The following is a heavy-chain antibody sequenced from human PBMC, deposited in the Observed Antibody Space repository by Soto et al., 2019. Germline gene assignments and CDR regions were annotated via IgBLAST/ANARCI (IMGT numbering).Heavy chain of an antibody. V-gene: IGHV3-7*01. CDR3: ARVGGEA. D-gene: IGHD3-16*01. CDR1: GFTFSNYW. J-gene: IGHJ4*02. Sequence: VQLVESGGGLVQPGGSLRLSCAASGFTFSNYWMSWVRQAPGKGLEWVATINQDGSEQYYVDSVKGRFTISRDNAKNSLSLQMNSLRAEDTALYYCARVGGEAWGQGTLVTVSS. CDR2: INQDGSEQ.